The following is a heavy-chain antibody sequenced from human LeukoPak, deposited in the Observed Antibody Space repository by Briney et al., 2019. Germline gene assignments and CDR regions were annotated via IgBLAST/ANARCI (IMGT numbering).Heavy chain of an antibody. D-gene: IGHD3-9*01. CDR3: ARESYYDILTGSNFDY. Sequence: GESLKISCKGSGYSFTSYRISWVRQMPGKGLEWMGRIDPSDSYTNYSPSFQGHVTISADKSISTAYLQWSSLKASDTAMYYCARESYYDILTGSNFDYWGQGTLVTVSS. CDR2: IDPSDSYT. CDR1: GYSFTSYR. J-gene: IGHJ4*02. V-gene: IGHV5-10-1*01.